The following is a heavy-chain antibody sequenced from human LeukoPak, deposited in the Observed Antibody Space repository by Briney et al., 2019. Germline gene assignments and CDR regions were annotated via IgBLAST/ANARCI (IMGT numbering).Heavy chain of an antibody. Sequence: ASVRVSCKASGYTFTSYDINWVRQAAGQGLEWMGWMNPNSGNTDYAQKFQGRVTMTRDTSISTAYMELSSLRSEDTAVYYCARAIRSLDAFDIWGQGTMVTVSS. CDR3: ARAIRSLDAFDI. J-gene: IGHJ3*02. CDR2: MNPNSGNT. CDR1: GYTFTSYD. V-gene: IGHV1-8*01. D-gene: IGHD3-16*01.